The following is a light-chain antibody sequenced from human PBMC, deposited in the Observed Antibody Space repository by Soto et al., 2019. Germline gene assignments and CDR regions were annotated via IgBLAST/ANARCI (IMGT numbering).Light chain of an antibody. Sequence: DIQMTQSPSSLSASVGDRVTITCRANQSISTYLNWYQQKPGKAPKLLIYAASNLQSGVSSRFSGSGSGTPFTLTISSLQPADFATYYCQQGYSIPPSTFGQGTKVDIK. CDR1: QSISTY. CDR3: QQGYSIPPST. V-gene: IGKV1-39*01. J-gene: IGKJ2*01. CDR2: AAS.